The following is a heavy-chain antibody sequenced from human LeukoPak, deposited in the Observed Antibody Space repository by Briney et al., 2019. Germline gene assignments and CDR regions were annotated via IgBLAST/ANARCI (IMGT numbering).Heavy chain of an antibody. Sequence: GESLKISCKGSGYSFTNYWIGWVRQMPGKGLEWMGIIYPGDSDTRYSPSFQGQVTISADKSISTAYLQWSSLRASDTAMYYCARRTDRSFWYLDYWGQGTLVTVSS. CDR2: IYPGDSDT. J-gene: IGHJ4*02. CDR1: GYSFTNYW. V-gene: IGHV5-51*01. CDR3: ARRTDRSFWYLDY.